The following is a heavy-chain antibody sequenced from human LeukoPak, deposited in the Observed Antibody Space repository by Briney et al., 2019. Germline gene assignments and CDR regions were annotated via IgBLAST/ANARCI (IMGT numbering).Heavy chain of an antibody. CDR2: INPSGGST. CDR1: GYTFTSYY. D-gene: IGHD6-13*01. J-gene: IGHJ4*02. V-gene: IGHV1-46*01. CDR3: ARDPVGQQLADY. Sequence: GASVKVSCKASGYTFTSYYMHWVRQAPGQGLEWMGIINPSGGSTSYAQKFQGRVTMTRDTSTSTVYMELSSLRSEDTAAYYCARDPVGQQLADYWGQGTLVTVSS.